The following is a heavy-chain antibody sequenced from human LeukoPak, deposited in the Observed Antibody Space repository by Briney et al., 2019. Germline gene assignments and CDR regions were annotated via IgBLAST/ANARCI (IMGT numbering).Heavy chain of an antibody. CDR2: ICPGDSDT. Sequence: GESLQISCQGSGYSFTSYWIGWVRQMPGKGLEWMGIICPGDSDTRYSPSFQGQVTISADKSISTAYLQWSSLKASDTAMYYCARQGQQLSPYNWFDPWGQGTLVTVSS. J-gene: IGHJ5*02. CDR1: GYSFTSYW. D-gene: IGHD6-13*01. V-gene: IGHV5-51*01. CDR3: ARQGQQLSPYNWFDP.